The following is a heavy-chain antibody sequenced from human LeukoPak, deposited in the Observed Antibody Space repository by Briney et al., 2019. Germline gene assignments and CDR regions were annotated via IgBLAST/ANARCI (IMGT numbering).Heavy chain of an antibody. J-gene: IGHJ4*02. CDR1: GGSISSSSYY. D-gene: IGHD7-27*01. Sequence: SETLSLTCTVSGGSISSSSYYWGWIRQPPGKGLEWIGSIYYSGNTYHNPSLKSRVTISLHSSKNQFSLQLSSVTAADTAVYYCASRKLGNDYWGQGTLVTVSS. CDR3: ASRKLGNDY. V-gene: IGHV4-39*07. CDR2: IYYSGNT.